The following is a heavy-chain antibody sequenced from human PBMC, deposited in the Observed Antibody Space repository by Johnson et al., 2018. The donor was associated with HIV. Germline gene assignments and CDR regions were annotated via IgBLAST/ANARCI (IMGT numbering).Heavy chain of an antibody. D-gene: IGHD3-9*01. CDR3: ATDILFATARSDHDAFDT. V-gene: IGHV3-30-3*01. CDR1: GFTFSSYA. Sequence: QVQLVESGGGLVQPGGSLRLSCAASGFTFSSYAMHWVRQAPGKGLEWVAVISYDGSNKYYADSVTGRFTISRDNSKNTLYLQMNSLRAEDTAVYYCATDILFATARSDHDAFDTWGQGTMVTVSS. CDR2: ISYDGSNK. J-gene: IGHJ3*02.